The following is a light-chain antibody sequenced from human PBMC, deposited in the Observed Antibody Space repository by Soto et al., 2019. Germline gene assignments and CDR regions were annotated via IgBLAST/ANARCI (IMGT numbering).Light chain of an antibody. CDR2: EVT. CDR3: SSYTSSSTLEV. V-gene: IGLV2-14*01. J-gene: IGLJ1*01. CDR1: SSDVGGYNY. Sequence: SVLTQPASVSGSPGQSITISCTGTSSDVGGYNYVSWYQQYPNKAAKLMIYEVTNRPSGVSNRFSGSKSGNTASLTISGLQAEDEADYYCSSYTSSSTLEVFGTGTKVT.